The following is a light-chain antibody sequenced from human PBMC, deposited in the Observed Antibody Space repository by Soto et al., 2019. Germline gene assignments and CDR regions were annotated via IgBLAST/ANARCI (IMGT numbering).Light chain of an antibody. Sequence: QSVLTQPPSVSAASGQKVTISCSGSSSNIGNNYVSWYQQLPGTAPKLLIYDNNKLPSGIPDRFSGSKSGTSATLGITGLQTGDEADYYCGTWDSSLSAVVFGGGTKLTVL. CDR3: GTWDSSLSAVV. J-gene: IGLJ2*01. CDR1: SSNIGNNY. V-gene: IGLV1-51*01. CDR2: DNN.